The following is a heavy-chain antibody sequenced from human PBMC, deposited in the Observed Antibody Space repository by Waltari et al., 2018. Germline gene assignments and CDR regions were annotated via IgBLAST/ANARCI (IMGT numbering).Heavy chain of an antibody. D-gene: IGHD3-10*01. CDR1: GFDFSDYD. V-gene: IGHV3-21*03. CDR3: TRDLYGSGGDWFDP. Sequence: EVRLAESGGGLVKPGGSLRLSCTASGFDFSDYDMNWVRQAPGTGLGWFSSIVGTHFNIFYADSVKGRFTVSRDNAKNSLYLQMDNLRAEDSGLYFCTRDLYGSGGDWFDPWGQGTLVTVSS. CDR2: IVGTHFNI. J-gene: IGHJ5*02.